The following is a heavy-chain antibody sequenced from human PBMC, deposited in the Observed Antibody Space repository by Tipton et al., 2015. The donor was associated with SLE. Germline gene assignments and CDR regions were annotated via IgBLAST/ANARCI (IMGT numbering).Heavy chain of an antibody. CDR1: GFTFSSYA. CDR2: ISGNGGST. J-gene: IGHJ3*02. CDR3: AKDLGSPGAFDI. V-gene: IGHV3-23*01. Sequence: GSLRLSCAASGFTFSSYAMSWVRQAPGKGLEWVSAISGNGGSTYYADSVKGRFTISRDNSKNTLYLQMNSLRAEDTAVYYCAKDLGSPGAFDIWGQGTMVTVSS. D-gene: IGHD3-10*01.